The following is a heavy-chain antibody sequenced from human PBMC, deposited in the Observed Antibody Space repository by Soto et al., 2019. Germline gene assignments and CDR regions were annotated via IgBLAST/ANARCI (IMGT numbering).Heavy chain of an antibody. V-gene: IGHV4-31*03. J-gene: IGHJ4*02. CDR3: AGIYSGSPGGTLRY. D-gene: IGHD1-26*01. CDR1: GGSISSGGYY. CDR2: IYYSGST. Sequence: QVQLQESGPGLVKPSQTLSLTCTVSGGSISSGGYYWSWIRQHPGKGLEWIGYIYYSGSTYYNPFLKRRVTRSVDTSKTQFSLKLSSVTAADTAVYYCAGIYSGSPGGTLRYWGQGTLVTVSS.